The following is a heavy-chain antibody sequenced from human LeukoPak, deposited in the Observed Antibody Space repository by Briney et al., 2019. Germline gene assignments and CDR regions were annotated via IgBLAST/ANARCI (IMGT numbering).Heavy chain of an antibody. V-gene: IGHV3-48*01. Sequence: GVLRLSCAASGFTFSSYRMNWVRQAPGKGLEWVSYISSSSSTIYYADSVKGRFTISRDNAKNSLYLQMNSLRAEDTAVYYCARSSRELGGYAPWELMPPFDYWGQGTLGTVSS. CDR3: ARSSRELGGYAPWELMPPFDY. D-gene: IGHD1-7*01. CDR1: GFTFSSYR. CDR2: ISSSSSTI. J-gene: IGHJ4*02.